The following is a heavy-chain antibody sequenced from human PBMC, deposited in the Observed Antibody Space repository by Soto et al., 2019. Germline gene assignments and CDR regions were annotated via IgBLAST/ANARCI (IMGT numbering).Heavy chain of an antibody. J-gene: IGHJ4*02. CDR1: GYSLTSYA. Sequence: QVQLVQSGAEVKKHGASVKLDCKASGYSLTSYAINWVRQSTGQGLDCMGWMNPNSGNTGYAQKIQGRVTMTRNTSISTAYTELSSLRSEERAVYYCARTVYADNVDYWGQGTLVTVSS. CDR2: MNPNSGNT. D-gene: IGHD4-17*01. V-gene: IGHV1-8*01. CDR3: ARTVYADNVDY.